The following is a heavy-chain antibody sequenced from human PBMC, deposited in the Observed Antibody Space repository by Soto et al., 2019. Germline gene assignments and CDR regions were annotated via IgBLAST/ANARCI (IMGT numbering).Heavy chain of an antibody. J-gene: IGHJ6*02. D-gene: IGHD6-6*01. V-gene: IGHV1-69*13. Sequence: SVKVSSKASGGTFSRYAMSFVRQAPGQGLEWMGGIIPIFGTANYAHKFQGRVTITADESTSTAYMDLSSLRSEDTAVYYCARVGWLHQYSSSSFYDYGMDVGGQGTTGNVSS. CDR3: ARVGWLHQYSSSSFYDYGMDV. CDR2: IIPIFGTA. CDR1: GGTFSRYA.